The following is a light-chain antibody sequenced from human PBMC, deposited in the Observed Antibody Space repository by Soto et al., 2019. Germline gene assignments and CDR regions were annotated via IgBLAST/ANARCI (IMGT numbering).Light chain of an antibody. CDR3: ISYTSDDGRYV. CDR1: NSDVGIYDF. CDR2: EVS. V-gene: IGLV2-14*01. J-gene: IGLJ1*01. Sequence: QSALTQPASVSGTPGQSITISCTGSNSDVGIYDFVSWYQHHPGRAPKLIVSEVSHRPSGVSNRFSGSKSGNTASLTISGLQSEDEGDYYCISYTSDDGRYVFGTGTKLTVL.